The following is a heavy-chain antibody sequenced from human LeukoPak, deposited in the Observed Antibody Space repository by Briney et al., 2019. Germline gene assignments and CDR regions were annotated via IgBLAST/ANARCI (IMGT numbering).Heavy chain of an antibody. D-gene: IGHD3-22*01. CDR3: ARHDRYFYDGSGHITLSFFDY. Sequence: PSETLSLTCSVSGGSISTSNYLWAWIRQPPGKGLEWIGSVYYGGGTQYNPALQSRVTISIDTSKNQFSLNLNSVTAADTAVYYCARHDRYFYDGSGHITLSFFDYWGQGTLVTVSS. CDR2: VYYGGGT. CDR1: GGSISTSNYL. J-gene: IGHJ4*02. V-gene: IGHV4-39*01.